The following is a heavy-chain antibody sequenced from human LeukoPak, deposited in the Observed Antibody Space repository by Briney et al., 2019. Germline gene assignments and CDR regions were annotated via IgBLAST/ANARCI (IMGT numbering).Heavy chain of an antibody. J-gene: IGHJ4*02. CDR1: GFTFSSYA. D-gene: IGHD1-1*01. V-gene: IGHV3-23*01. CDR2: ISGNGGST. Sequence: GGSLRLSCAASGFTFSSYAMSWVRQAPGKGLEWVASISGNGGSTYYADSVKGRFTISRDNSRNAVFLQMISPRDDDTAIYYCAKGGERGTFYFDYWGQGTLVTVSS. CDR3: AKGGERGTFYFDY.